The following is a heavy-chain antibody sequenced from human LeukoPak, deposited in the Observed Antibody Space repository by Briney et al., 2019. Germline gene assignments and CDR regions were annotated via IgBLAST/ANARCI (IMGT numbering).Heavy chain of an antibody. J-gene: IGHJ3*02. V-gene: IGHV5-51*01. CDR2: IYPGDSDT. CDR3: ASPAGRGGDSDAFDI. CDR1: GYSFTSYW. Sequence: GESLKISCKGSGYSFTSYWIGWVRQMPGKGLEGMGIIYPGDSDTRYGPSFQGQVTISADKSISTAYLQWSSLKASDTAMYYCASPAGRGGDSDAFDIWGQGTMVTVSS. D-gene: IGHD2-21*01.